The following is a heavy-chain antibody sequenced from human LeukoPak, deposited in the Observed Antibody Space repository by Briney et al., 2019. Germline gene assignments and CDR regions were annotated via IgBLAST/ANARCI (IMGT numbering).Heavy chain of an antibody. V-gene: IGHV1-24*01. CDR2: FDPEDGET. J-gene: IGHJ5*02. Sequence: ASVKASCKVSGYTLTELSMHWVRQAPGKGLEWMGGFDPEDGETIYAQKFQGRVTMTEDTSTDTAYMELSSLRSEDTAVYYCATRTEGMSWFDPWGQGTLVTVSS. D-gene: IGHD3-10*01. CDR3: ATRTEGMSWFDP. CDR1: GYTLTELS.